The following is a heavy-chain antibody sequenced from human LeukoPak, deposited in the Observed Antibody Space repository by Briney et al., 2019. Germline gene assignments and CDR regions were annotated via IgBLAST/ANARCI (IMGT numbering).Heavy chain of an antibody. CDR1: GYTFTSYG. Sequence: ASAKVSCKPSGYTFTSYGISWVRQAPGQGLEWMGWISAYNGNTNYAQTLQGRVSMTTDTSTSTAYMELSRLRSDDTAVYYCASDSRQSSYYYYMDLWGKRTTVTVSS. V-gene: IGHV1-18*01. CDR2: ISAYNGNT. D-gene: IGHD5-24*01. CDR3: ASDSRQSSYYYYMDL. J-gene: IGHJ6*03.